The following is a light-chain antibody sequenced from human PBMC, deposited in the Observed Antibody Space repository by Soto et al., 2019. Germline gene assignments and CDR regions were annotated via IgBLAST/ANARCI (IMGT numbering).Light chain of an antibody. CDR2: EVT. Sequence: QSALTQPASVSGSPGQSITISCTGSSSDIGGSNHVSWYQQHPGKVPKLMIYEVTNRPSGVSNRFSGSKSGNTASLTISGLQAEVEADYYCTSYASSTTWVFGGGTKLTVL. V-gene: IGLV2-14*01. CDR1: SSDIGGSNH. J-gene: IGLJ3*02. CDR3: TSYASSTTWV.